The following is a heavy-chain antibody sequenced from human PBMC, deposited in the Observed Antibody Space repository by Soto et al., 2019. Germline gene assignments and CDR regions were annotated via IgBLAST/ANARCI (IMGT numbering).Heavy chain of an antibody. J-gene: IGHJ4*02. CDR3: ATRPIPVAGKGEKAFDY. V-gene: IGHV1-2*04. CDR1: RYTFTGYY. Sequence: ASVKVSCKASRYTFTGYYMHWVRQAPGQGLEWMGWINPNSGGTNYAQKFQGWVTMTRDTSISTAYLELNRLRSDDTAVYYCATRPIPVAGKGEKAFDYWGQGTLVTVSS. D-gene: IGHD6-19*01. CDR2: INPNSGGT.